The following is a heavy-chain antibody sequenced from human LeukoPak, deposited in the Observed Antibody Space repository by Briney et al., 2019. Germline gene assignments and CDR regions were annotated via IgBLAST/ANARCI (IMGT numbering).Heavy chain of an antibody. Sequence: GGSLRLSCAASGFTFSSYSMNWVRQAPGKGLEWVSSISSSSSYIYYADSVKGRFTISRDNAKNSLYLQMNSLRAEDTAVYYCARDAHSKGGAFDIWGQGTMVTVSS. V-gene: IGHV3-21*01. J-gene: IGHJ3*02. CDR1: GFTFSSYS. CDR2: ISSSSSYI. CDR3: ARDAHSKGGAFDI. D-gene: IGHD4-11*01.